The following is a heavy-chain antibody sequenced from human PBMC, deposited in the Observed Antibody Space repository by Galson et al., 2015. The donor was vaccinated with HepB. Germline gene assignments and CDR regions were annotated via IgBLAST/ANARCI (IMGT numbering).Heavy chain of an antibody. J-gene: IGHJ6*02. Sequence: QSGAEVKKPGESLKISCKGSGYSFTSYWIGWVRQMPGKGLEWMGIIYPGDSDTRYSPSFQGQVTISADKSISTAYLQWSSLKASDTAMYYCAGHLVVGATRDYDYGMDVWGQGTTVTVSS. V-gene: IGHV5-51*01. CDR2: IYPGDSDT. D-gene: IGHD1-26*01. CDR3: AGHLVVGATRDYDYGMDV. CDR1: GYSFTSYW.